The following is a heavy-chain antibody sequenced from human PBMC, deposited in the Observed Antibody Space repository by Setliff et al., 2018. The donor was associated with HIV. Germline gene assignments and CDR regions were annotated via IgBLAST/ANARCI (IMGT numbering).Heavy chain of an antibody. D-gene: IGHD4-17*01. J-gene: IGHJ6*03. CDR3: ARGFDHGDYEESGYVFYYMDV. V-gene: IGHV4-4*09. CDR1: GGSISSYY. CDR2: IYTSGST. Sequence: PSETLSLTCTVSGGSISSYYWSWIRQPPGKGLEWIGYIYTSGSTNYNPSLKSRVTISLDTSKNQFSLKLSSLTAADTAVYYCARGFDHGDYEESGYVFYYMDVWGKGTTVTVSS.